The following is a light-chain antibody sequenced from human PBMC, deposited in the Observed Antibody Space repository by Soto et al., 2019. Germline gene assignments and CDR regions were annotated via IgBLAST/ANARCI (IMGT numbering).Light chain of an antibody. Sequence: QSALTQPRSVSGSPGQSVTISCTGTSSDVGSYSYVSWYQQHPGKAPELMIYDVSKRPSGVPDRFSGSKSGNTAPLTISGLQAGDEADYYCCSYAGSYTYVFGTGTKLTVL. V-gene: IGLV2-11*01. J-gene: IGLJ1*01. CDR2: DVS. CDR3: CSYAGSYTYV. CDR1: SSDVGSYSY.